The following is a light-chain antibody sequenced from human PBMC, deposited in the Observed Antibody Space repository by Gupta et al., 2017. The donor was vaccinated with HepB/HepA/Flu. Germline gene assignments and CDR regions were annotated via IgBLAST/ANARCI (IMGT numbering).Light chain of an antibody. V-gene: IGKV3-20*01. J-gene: IGKJ4*01. Sequence: EIVLTQSPGTLSLSPGERVTLSCRASQSVSSSYLVWYQQKPGQAPRLLIYGTSNRATGIPERFSGSGSGTDFTLTISRLEPEDFAVYYCQQEDSSPLTFGGGTKVEIK. CDR3: QQEDSSPLT. CDR2: GTS. CDR1: QSVSSSY.